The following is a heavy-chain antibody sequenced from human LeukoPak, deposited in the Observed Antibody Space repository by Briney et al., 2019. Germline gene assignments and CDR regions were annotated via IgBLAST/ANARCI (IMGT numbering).Heavy chain of an antibody. CDR3: ARSEVEWDVLLWFGELFRGRYFDY. V-gene: IGHV4-38-2*01. J-gene: IGHJ4*02. Sequence: NPSETLSLTCAVSGYSISSGYYGGGIRQPPGEGLEWIGSIYHSGSTYYNPSLKSRVTISVDTSKNQFSLKLSSVTAADTAVYYCARSEVEWDVLLWFGELFRGRYFDYWGQGTLVTVSS. D-gene: IGHD3-10*01. CDR2: IYHSGST. CDR1: GYSISSGYY.